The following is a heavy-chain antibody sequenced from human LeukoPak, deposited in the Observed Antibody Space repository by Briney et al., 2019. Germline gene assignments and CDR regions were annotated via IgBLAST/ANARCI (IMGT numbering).Heavy chain of an antibody. CDR3: ARCLYYYGSGSYDYYFDY. J-gene: IGHJ4*02. V-gene: IGHV3-74*01. CDR1: GFTFSTYW. CDR2: INTDGNST. D-gene: IGHD3-10*01. Sequence: GGSLRLSCAASGFTFSTYWMHWVRQAPGKGLVWVSQINTDGNSTTYADSVKGRFTVSRDNSKNTLYLQMNSLRAEDTAVYYCARCLYYYGSGSYDYYFDYWGQGTLVTVSS.